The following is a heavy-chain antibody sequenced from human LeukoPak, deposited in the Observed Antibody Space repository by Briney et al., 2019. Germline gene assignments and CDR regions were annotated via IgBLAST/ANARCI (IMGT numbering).Heavy chain of an antibody. CDR2: ISGSGGST. CDR1: GFTFSSYA. J-gene: IGHJ4*02. D-gene: IGHD3-22*01. CDR3: AKDYYGSSGYRLFDY. Sequence: GGSLRLSCAASGFTFSSYAMSWVRQAPGKGLEWVSAISGSGGSTYYADSVKGRFTISRDNSKNTLYLQMNSLRAEDTAVYYCAKDYYGSSGYRLFDYWGQGTLVTVSS. V-gene: IGHV3-23*01.